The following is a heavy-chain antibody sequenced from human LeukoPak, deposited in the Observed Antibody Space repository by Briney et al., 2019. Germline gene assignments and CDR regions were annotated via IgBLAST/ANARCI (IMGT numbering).Heavy chain of an antibody. CDR1: GYTFTSYG. CDR3: ARDKGSPYYYDSSGCDY. Sequence: ASVTVSCKASGYTFTSYGISWVRQAPGQGLEWMGWISAYNGNTNYAQKLQGRVTMTTDTSTSTAYMELRSLRSDDTAVYYCARDKGSPYYYDSSGCDYWGQGTLVTVSS. J-gene: IGHJ4*02. D-gene: IGHD3-22*01. V-gene: IGHV1-18*01. CDR2: ISAYNGNT.